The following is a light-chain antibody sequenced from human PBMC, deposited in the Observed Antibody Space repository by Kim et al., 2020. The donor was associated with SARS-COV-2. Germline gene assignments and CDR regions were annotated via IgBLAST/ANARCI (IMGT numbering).Light chain of an antibody. J-gene: IGLJ3*02. CDR1: SSDVVGYNY. V-gene: IGLV2-8*01. Sequence: QSVTISCTGTSSDVVGYNYVSWYQQHPGKAPKLMIYEVSKRPSGVPDRFSGSRSGNTASLTVSGLQAEDEADYYCSSYAGSNNFGVFGGGTKLTVL. CDR3: SSYAGSNNFGV. CDR2: EVS.